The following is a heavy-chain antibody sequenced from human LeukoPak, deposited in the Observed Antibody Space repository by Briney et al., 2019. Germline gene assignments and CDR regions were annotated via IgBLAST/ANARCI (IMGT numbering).Heavy chain of an antibody. J-gene: IGHJ4*02. CDR3: ARGGDYYDSSGYRY. CDR2: IIPIFGTA. Sequence: SVKVSCKASGGTFSSYATSWVRQAPGQGLEWMGGIIPIFGTANYAQKFQGRVTITTDESTSTAYMELSSLRSEDTAVYYCARGGDYYDSSGYRYWGQGTLVTVSS. D-gene: IGHD3-22*01. CDR1: GGTFSSYA. V-gene: IGHV1-69*05.